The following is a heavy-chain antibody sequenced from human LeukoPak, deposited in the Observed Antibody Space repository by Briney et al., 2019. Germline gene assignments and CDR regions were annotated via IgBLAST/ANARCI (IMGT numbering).Heavy chain of an antibody. V-gene: IGHV3-23*01. D-gene: IGHD3-22*01. J-gene: IGHJ1*01. CDR2: ISGSGGST. CDR1: GFTFNKFA. CDR3: AKDYYYDSSGYYKPEYFQH. Sequence: HPGGSLRLSCAASGFTFNKFAMSWVRQAPGKGLEWVSAISGSGGSTDYADSVKGRFTISRDNSKNTLYLQMNSLRAEDTAVYYCAKDYYYDSSGYYKPEYFQHWGQGTLVTVSS.